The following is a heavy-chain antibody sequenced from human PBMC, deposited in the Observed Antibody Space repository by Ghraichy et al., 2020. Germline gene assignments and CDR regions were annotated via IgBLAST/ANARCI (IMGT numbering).Heavy chain of an antibody. V-gene: IGHV1-18*01. CDR1: GYTFTSYG. D-gene: IGHD3-22*01. Sequence: ASVKVSCKASGYTFTSYGISWVRHAPGQGLEWMGWISAYNGDTDYAQNLQGRVTMTTDTSTNTAYMELRSLRSDDTAVYYCARETHYYERSGYLNSDYWGQGTLVTVSS. CDR2: ISAYNGDT. J-gene: IGHJ4*02. CDR3: ARETHYYERSGYLNSDY.